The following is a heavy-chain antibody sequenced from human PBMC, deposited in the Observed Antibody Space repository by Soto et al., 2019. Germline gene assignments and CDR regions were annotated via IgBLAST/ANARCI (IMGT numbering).Heavy chain of an antibody. V-gene: IGHV1-2*04. CDR1: GYTFTGYY. Sequence: VQLVQSGAEVKKPGASVKVSCKASGYTFTGYYMHWVRQAPGQGLEWMGWINPNSGGTNYAQKFQGWVTMTRDTSISTAYMELSRLRSDDTAVYYCARGTPVAAIFGVVTTWVYYYGMDVWGQGTTVTVSS. CDR2: INPNSGGT. CDR3: ARGTPVAAIFGVVTTWVYYYGMDV. J-gene: IGHJ6*02. D-gene: IGHD3-3*01.